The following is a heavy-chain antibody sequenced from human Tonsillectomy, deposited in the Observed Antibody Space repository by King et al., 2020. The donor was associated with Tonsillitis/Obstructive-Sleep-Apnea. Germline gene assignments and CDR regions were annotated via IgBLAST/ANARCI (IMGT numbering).Heavy chain of an antibody. CDR3: APLGYVSSPSCKPNHSGWLDP. D-gene: IGHD2-2*01. CDR1: GGSFSGYY. CDR2: INHSGST. V-gene: IGHV4-34*01. Sequence: VQLQQWGAGLLKPSETLSLTCAVYGGSFSGYYWSWIRQPPGKGLEWIGEINHSGSTNYNPSLKSRVTISVDTSKNQFSLKLSSVTAADTAVYYCAPLGYVSSPSCKPNHSGWLDPWGQGTLVTVSS. J-gene: IGHJ5*02.